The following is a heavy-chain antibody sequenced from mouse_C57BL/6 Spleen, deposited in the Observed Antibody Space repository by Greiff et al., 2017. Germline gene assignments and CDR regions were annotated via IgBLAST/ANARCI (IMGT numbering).Heavy chain of an antibody. CDR1: GYTFTSYW. Sequence: VQLQQSGAELVKPGASVKMSCKASGYTFTSYWITWVKQRPGQGLEWIGDIYPGSGSTNYNEKFKSKATLTVDTSSSTAYMQLSSLTSEDSAVYYCARSGQLRLRFDYWGQGTTLTVSS. D-gene: IGHD3-2*02. V-gene: IGHV1-55*01. CDR2: IYPGSGST. J-gene: IGHJ2*01. CDR3: ARSGQLRLRFDY.